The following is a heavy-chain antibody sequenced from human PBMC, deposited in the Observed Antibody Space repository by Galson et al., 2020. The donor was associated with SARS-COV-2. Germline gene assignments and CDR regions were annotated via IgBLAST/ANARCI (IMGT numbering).Heavy chain of an antibody. CDR3: ARGYSGSYLVAFDI. Sequence: GGSLSLSCAASGFTFSSYAMHWVRQAPGKGLEWVAVISYDGSNKYYADSVKGRFTISRDNSKNTLYLQMNSLRAEDTAVYYCARGYSGSYLVAFDIWGQGTMVTVSS. V-gene: IGHV3-30*04. J-gene: IGHJ3*02. CDR1: GFTFSSYA. CDR2: ISYDGSNK. D-gene: IGHD1-26*01.